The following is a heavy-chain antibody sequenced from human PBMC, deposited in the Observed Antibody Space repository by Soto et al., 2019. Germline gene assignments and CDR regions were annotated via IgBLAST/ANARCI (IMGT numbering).Heavy chain of an antibody. J-gene: IGHJ4*02. Sequence: GGSLRLSCAASGFTFSSYWMHWVRQAPGKGLVWVSRINSDGRYTGYADSVKGRFTISRDNAKHTLYLQLNILTPDASAVHYCARSPSTSPGYWRKGPLVAV. CDR2: INSDGRYT. CDR1: GFTFSSYW. CDR3: ARSPSTSPGY. D-gene: IGHD2-2*01. V-gene: IGHV3-74*01.